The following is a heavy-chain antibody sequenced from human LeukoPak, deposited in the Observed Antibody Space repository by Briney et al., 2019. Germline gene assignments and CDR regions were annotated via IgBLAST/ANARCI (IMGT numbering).Heavy chain of an antibody. CDR1: GYAFTSYG. Sequence: PGGCLRLSCAASGYAFTSYGMSWVRQAPEKGLEWVSTIDNVGRNTHYADSVMGRFTISRDNSKNTVDLQMNSLRVEDTAFYYCVQDLAFVSPDDSWGQGTLVTVSS. D-gene: IGHD1-14*01. CDR3: VQDLAFVSPDDS. V-gene: IGHV3-23*01. CDR2: IDNVGRNT. J-gene: IGHJ4*02.